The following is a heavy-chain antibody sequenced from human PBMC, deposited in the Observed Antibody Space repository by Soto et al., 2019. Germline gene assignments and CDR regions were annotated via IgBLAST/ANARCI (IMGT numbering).Heavy chain of an antibody. CDR1: GGSIRGEDYH. Sequence: SELLSLTCTVSGGSIRGEDYHRIWIRQAPGKGLEWIGYIHYSGSVHYNPSLQSRLTMSVDTSKNLFSLNLSSVTAADTAVYFCAREDDGGDRDYYGLDVWGQGTTVTVPS. CDR3: AREDDGGDRDYYGLDV. CDR2: IHYSGSV. D-gene: IGHD2-21*02. J-gene: IGHJ6*02. V-gene: IGHV4-30-4*01.